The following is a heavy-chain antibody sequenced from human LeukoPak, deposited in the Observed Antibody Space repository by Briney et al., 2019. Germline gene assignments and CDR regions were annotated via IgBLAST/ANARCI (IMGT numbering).Heavy chain of an antibody. CDR2: INPRGGST. CDR3: ASDREEMANSTSAFDI. J-gene: IGHJ3*02. V-gene: IGHV1-46*01. D-gene: IGHD5-24*01. Sequence: ASVKVSCKASGYTFTSYYMHCVRHAPAQGLEWMGIINPRGGSTSYAQKFQGTVTMTSDTSTSTVYMELSSLRSEDTAVYYCASDREEMANSTSAFDIWGQGTMVTVSS. CDR1: GYTFTSYY.